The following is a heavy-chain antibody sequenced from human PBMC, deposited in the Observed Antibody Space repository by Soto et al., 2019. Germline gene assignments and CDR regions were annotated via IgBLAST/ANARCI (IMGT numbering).Heavy chain of an antibody. CDR2: ISSSSSYI. D-gene: IGHD3-9*01. Sequence: PGGSLRLSCAASGFTFSSYSMNWVRQAPGKGLEWVSSISSSSSYIYYADSVKGRFTISRDNAKNSLYLQMNSLRAEDTAVYYCARDGDHFDWLLSHYYYYGMDVWGQGTTVTVSS. CDR3: ARDGDHFDWLLSHYYYYGMDV. CDR1: GFTFSSYS. V-gene: IGHV3-21*01. J-gene: IGHJ6*02.